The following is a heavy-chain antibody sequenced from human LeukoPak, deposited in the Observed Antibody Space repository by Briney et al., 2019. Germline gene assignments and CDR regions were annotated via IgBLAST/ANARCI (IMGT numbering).Heavy chain of an antibody. J-gene: IGHJ3*02. Sequence: SVKVSCKASGGTFSSYAISWVRQAPGQGLEWMGGIIPIFGTANYAQKFQGRVTITADESTSTAYMELSSLRSEDTAVYYCARGAYDSSGYLEGSDAFDIWGQGTMVTVSS. CDR1: GGTFSSYA. CDR2: IIPIFGTA. D-gene: IGHD3-22*01. CDR3: ARGAYDSSGYLEGSDAFDI. V-gene: IGHV1-69*01.